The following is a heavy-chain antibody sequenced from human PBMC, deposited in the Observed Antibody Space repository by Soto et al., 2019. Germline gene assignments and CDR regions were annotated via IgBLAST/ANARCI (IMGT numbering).Heavy chain of an antibody. Sequence: SETLSLTCTVSGGSIGGGDDYWSWIRQSPGKGLEWIGYIYYSGSTYYNPSLKSRVTISVDTSKNQFSLKLSSVTAADTAVYYCASYDFWSAFDYWGQGTLVTVSS. CDR1: GGSIGGGDDY. V-gene: IGHV4-30-4*01. J-gene: IGHJ4*02. CDR3: ASYDFWSAFDY. D-gene: IGHD3-3*01. CDR2: IYYSGST.